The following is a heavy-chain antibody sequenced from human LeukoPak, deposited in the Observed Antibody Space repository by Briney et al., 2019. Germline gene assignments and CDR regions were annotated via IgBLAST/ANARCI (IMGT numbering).Heavy chain of an antibody. D-gene: IGHD6-13*01. CDR3: ARDWAAAQYYMDV. CDR2: ISSSSSYI. J-gene: IGHJ6*03. Sequence: PGGSLRLSCAASGFTSSSYSMNWVRQAPGKGLEWVSSISSSSSYIYYADSVKGRFTISRDNAKNSLYLQMNSLRAEDTAVYYCARDWAAAQYYMDVWGKGTTVTVSS. CDR1: GFTSSSYS. V-gene: IGHV3-21*01.